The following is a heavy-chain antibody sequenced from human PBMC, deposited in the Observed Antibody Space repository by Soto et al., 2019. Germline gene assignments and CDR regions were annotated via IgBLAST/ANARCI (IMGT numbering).Heavy chain of an antibody. J-gene: IGHJ4*02. V-gene: IGHV4-30-2*01. D-gene: IGHD6-13*01. CDR1: GGSISSGGYS. Sequence: QLQLQESGSGLVKPSQTLSLTCAVSGGSISSGGYSWSWIRQPPGKGLEWIGYIYHSGGTYYNPSLKSRGTIAVDRSKNQFSLKLSSVTAADTAVYYCASSHAGAHITAAVHWGQGTLVTVSS. CDR3: ASSHAGAHITAAVH. CDR2: IYHSGGT.